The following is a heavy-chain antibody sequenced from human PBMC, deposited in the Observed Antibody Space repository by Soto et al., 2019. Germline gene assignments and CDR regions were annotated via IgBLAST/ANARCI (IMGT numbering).Heavy chain of an antibody. J-gene: IGHJ3*02. Sequence: SGGSLRLSCAASGFTFSSYAMHWVRQAPGKGLEWVAVISYDGSNKYYADSVKGRFTISRDNSKNTLYLQMNSLRAEDTAVYYCAREQYYYDSSGYDAFDIWGQGTMVTVSS. D-gene: IGHD3-22*01. CDR2: ISYDGSNK. V-gene: IGHV3-30-3*01. CDR1: GFTFSSYA. CDR3: AREQYYYDSSGYDAFDI.